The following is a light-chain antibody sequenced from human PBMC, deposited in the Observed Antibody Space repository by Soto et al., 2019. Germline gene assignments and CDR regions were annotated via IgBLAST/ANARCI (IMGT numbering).Light chain of an antibody. CDR3: QQRASWPLLT. Sequence: DIVLTQSPATLSLSPGERASLSCRASQSVSKSLAWYQQKPGQPPSLLIYDASTRATGIPARFTGSGSGTDFTLSISSLEPEDFAVYYCQQRASWPLLTFGGGTKVEIK. J-gene: IGKJ4*01. CDR1: QSVSKS. V-gene: IGKV3-11*01. CDR2: DAS.